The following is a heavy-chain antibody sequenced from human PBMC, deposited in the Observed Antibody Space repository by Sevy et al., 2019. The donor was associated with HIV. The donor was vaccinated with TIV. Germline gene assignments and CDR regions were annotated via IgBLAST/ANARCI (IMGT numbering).Heavy chain of an antibody. D-gene: IGHD3-22*01. J-gene: IGHJ6*02. CDR2: ISNYNDNT. CDR3: ARGTTMIGHGVLSYGMDV. CDR1: GYIFTSYG. V-gene: IGHV1-18*01. Sequence: ASVKVSCKASGYIFTSYGISWVRQAPGQGLEWMGWISNYNDNTNYAQKVQGRVTMTTDTSTSTAYMELRSLRSDDTAVYYCARGTTMIGHGVLSYGMDVWGQGTTVTVSS.